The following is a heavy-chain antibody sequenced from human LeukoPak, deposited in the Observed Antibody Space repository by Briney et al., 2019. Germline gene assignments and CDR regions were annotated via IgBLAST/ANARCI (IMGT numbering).Heavy chain of an antibody. Sequence: ASVKVSCKASGYTFTGYYMHWVRQAPGQGLEWTGWINPNSGGTNYAQKFQGRVTMTRDTSISTAYMELSRLRSDDTAVYYCARGVGASDYFDYWGQGTLVTVSS. CDR1: GYTFTGYY. D-gene: IGHD1-26*01. CDR3: ARGVGASDYFDY. CDR2: INPNSGGT. V-gene: IGHV1-2*02. J-gene: IGHJ4*02.